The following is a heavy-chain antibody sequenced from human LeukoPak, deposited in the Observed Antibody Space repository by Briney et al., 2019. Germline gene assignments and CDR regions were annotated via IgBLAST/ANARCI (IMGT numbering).Heavy chain of an antibody. J-gene: IGHJ4*02. CDR2: INYSGSA. CDR3: AKYRYGYRGMDS. Sequence: SETLSLTCRIYDKSFSGYFCIWLRQPPGKGLEWIGEINYSGSANYNPSLKSRAFMSVDTSKNQFSLRLTSVRVADTAVYLCAKYRYGYRGMDSWGQGTQVTVSS. V-gene: IGHV4-34*10. CDR1: DKSFSGYF. D-gene: IGHD5-12*01.